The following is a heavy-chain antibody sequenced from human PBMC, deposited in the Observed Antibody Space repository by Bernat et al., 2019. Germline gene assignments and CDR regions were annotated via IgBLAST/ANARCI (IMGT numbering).Heavy chain of an antibody. D-gene: IGHD3-3*01. J-gene: IGHJ4*02. CDR2: ISGSGGST. Sequence: EVQLLESGGGLVQPGGSLRLSCAASGFTFSSYAMSWVRQAPGKGLEWVSAISGSGGSTYYADSVKGRFTISRDNSKNTLYLQMNSRRAEDTAVYYCVHLRFLEWSPPLYYFDYWGQGTLVTVSS. V-gene: IGHV3-23*01. CDR1: GFTFSSYA. CDR3: VHLRFLEWSPPLYYFDY.